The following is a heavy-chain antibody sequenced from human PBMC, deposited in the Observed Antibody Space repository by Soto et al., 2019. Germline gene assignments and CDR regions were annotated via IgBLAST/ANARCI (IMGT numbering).Heavy chain of an antibody. CDR1: GFTFSSYG. CDR2: ISYDGSNK. Sequence: QVQLVESGGGVVQPGRSLRLSCAASGFTFSSYGMHWVRQAPGKGLEWVAVISYDGSNKYYADSVKGRFTISRDNSKNTMYLQMNSLRAEDTAVYYCAKDREGQWLVEYWGQGTLVTVSS. D-gene: IGHD6-19*01. V-gene: IGHV3-30*18. J-gene: IGHJ4*02. CDR3: AKDREGQWLVEY.